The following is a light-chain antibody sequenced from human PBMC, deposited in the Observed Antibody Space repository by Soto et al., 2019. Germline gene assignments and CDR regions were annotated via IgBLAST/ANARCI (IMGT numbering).Light chain of an antibody. Sequence: FVLSQPRLLAGSPAQSVTISCTGTSSDVGGYNYVSWYQQHLGKAPKLRIYNVSKRPSGVPDRFSGSKSGNTASLTISGLQAEDEADYYCCSYAGSYTHYVFGTGTRVTAL. V-gene: IGLV2-11*01. CDR2: NVS. CDR3: CSYAGSYTHYV. J-gene: IGLJ1*01. CDR1: SSDVGGYNY.